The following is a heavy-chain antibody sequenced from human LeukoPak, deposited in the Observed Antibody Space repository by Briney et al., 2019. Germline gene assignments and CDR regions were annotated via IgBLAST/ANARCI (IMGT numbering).Heavy chain of an antibody. Sequence: SVKVSCKASGGTFSSYAINWVRQAPGQGLEWMGGIIPIFGTANYAQKFQGRVTITADESTSTAYMELSSLRSEDTAVYYCARRPYGSGPFDYWGQGTLVTVSS. D-gene: IGHD3-10*01. V-gene: IGHV1-69*13. CDR3: ARRPYGSGPFDY. CDR2: IIPIFGTA. J-gene: IGHJ4*02. CDR1: GGTFSSYA.